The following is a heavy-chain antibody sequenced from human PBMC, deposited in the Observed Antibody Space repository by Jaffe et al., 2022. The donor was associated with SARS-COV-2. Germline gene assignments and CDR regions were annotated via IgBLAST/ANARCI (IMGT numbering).Heavy chain of an antibody. CDR3: ARGSFVASGSPILGY. CDR1: GYTFTGYY. Sequence: QVQLVQSGAEVKQPGASVKVSCKTSGYTFTGYYMHWVRQAPGQGLEWMGWINPNSGDTNYAQKFQGTVTMTRDTSISTAYMELSSLRSDDTAVYYCARGSFVASGSPILGYWGQGTQVTVSS. CDR2: INPNSGDT. D-gene: IGHD3-10*01. J-gene: IGHJ4*02. V-gene: IGHV1-2*02.